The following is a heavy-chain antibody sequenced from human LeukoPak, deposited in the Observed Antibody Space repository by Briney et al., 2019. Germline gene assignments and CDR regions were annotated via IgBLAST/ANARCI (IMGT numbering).Heavy chain of an antibody. CDR1: GYTFTAYS. CDR2: INPNSGAT. D-gene: IGHD6-13*01. J-gene: IGHJ4*02. Sequence: ASVKVSCKASGYTFTAYSMHWVRQAPGQGLEWMGWINPNSGATNYAQRFQGRVSLTRDTSTNTASMELSRLTSDDTAIYYCARSPYSTLPFDYWGQGTLVTVSS. CDR3: ARSPYSTLPFDY. V-gene: IGHV1-2*02.